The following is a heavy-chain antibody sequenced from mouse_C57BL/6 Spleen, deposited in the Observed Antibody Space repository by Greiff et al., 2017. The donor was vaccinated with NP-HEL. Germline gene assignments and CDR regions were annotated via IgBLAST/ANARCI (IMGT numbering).Heavy chain of an antibody. CDR2: IHPNSGST. Sequence: QVQLQQPGAELVKPGASVKLSCKASGYTFTSYWMHWVKQRPGQGLEWIGMIHPNSGSTNYNEKFKSKATLTVDKSSSTAYMQLSSLTSEDSAVYYCARGDYYGSSYWYFDGWGTGTTVTVSS. CDR1: GYTFTSYW. J-gene: IGHJ1*03. D-gene: IGHD1-1*01. CDR3: ARGDYYGSSYWYFDG. V-gene: IGHV1-64*01.